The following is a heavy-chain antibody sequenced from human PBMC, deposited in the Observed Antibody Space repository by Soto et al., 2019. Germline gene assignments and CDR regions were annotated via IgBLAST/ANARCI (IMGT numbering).Heavy chain of an antibody. Sequence: GGSLRLSCAASGFTFSSYGMHWVRQAPGKGLEWVAVISYDGSNKYYADSVKGRFTISRDNSKNTLYLQMNSLRAEDTAVYYCAKEDLNCSSTSCYTYYYYYHGMDVWGQGTTVTV. J-gene: IGHJ6*02. CDR3: AKEDLNCSSTSCYTYYYYYHGMDV. V-gene: IGHV3-30*18. CDR2: ISYDGSNK. D-gene: IGHD2-2*02. CDR1: GFTFSSYG.